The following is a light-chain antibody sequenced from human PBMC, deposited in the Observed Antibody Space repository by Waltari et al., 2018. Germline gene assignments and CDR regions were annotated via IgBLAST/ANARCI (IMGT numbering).Light chain of an antibody. V-gene: IGKV1-5*03. J-gene: IGKJ1*01. CDR3: QQYNSDSWT. CDR1: QGVSTW. CDR2: KVS. Sequence: DIQMTQSPSTLSASVGDRITITCRASQGVSTWLAWFQQKPGKAPNLRIYKVSNLESGVPSRFSGGGSGTEFTLTISSLQPDDFATYYCQQYNSDSWTCGQGTKVEI.